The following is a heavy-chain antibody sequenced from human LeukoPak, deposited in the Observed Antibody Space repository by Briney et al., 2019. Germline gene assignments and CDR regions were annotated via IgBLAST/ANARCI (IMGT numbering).Heavy chain of an antibody. Sequence: SVKVSCKASGGTFSSYAISWVRQAPGQGLEWMGGIIPIFGTANYAQKFQGRVTITADESTSTAYMELSSLRSEDTAVYYCARDIGYSYGFNVWGKGTTVTVSS. CDR3: ARDIGYSYGFNV. CDR1: GGTFSSYA. V-gene: IGHV1-69*13. CDR2: IIPIFGTA. D-gene: IGHD5-18*01. J-gene: IGHJ6*04.